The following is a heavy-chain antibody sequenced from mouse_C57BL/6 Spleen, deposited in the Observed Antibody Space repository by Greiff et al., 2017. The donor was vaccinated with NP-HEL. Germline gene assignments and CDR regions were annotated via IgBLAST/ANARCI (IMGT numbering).Heavy chain of an antibody. CDR2: ISSGSSTI. D-gene: IGHD2-4*01. J-gene: IGHJ4*01. Sequence: DVKLVESGGGLVKPGGSLKLSCAASGFTFSDYGMHWVRQAPEKGLEWVAYISSGSSTIYYADTVKGRFTISRDNAKNTLFLQMTSLRSEDTAMYYCARVDYDGYYHAMDYWGQGTSVTVSS. CDR3: ARVDYDGYYHAMDY. CDR1: GFTFSDYG. V-gene: IGHV5-17*01.